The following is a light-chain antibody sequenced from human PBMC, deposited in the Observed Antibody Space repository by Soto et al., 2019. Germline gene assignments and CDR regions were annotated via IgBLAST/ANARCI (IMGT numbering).Light chain of an antibody. CDR3: QQANSFPIT. CDR1: RGISSY. V-gene: IGKV1-12*01. J-gene: IGKJ5*01. Sequence: IQLTQSPSSLSASVGDRVTITCQASRGISSYLAWYQQKPGKAPKLLIYAASSLQSGVPSRFSGSGSGTDFTLTISSLQPEDFATYYCQQANSFPITFGQGTRLEIK. CDR2: AAS.